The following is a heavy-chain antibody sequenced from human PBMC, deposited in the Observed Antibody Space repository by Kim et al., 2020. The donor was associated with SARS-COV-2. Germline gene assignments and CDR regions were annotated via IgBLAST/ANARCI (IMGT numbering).Heavy chain of an antibody. D-gene: IGHD5-18*01. CDR2: INLKSGKS. CDR3: ARDGEYSDGDEVNAMEV. V-gene: IGHV1-8*01. CDR1: GNSFAHYD. J-gene: IGHJ6*02. Sequence: ASVKVSCKTSGNSFAHYDINWVRQAPGQGLEWMGWINLKSGKSGYAQKFQGRVTMTRNTSINSAYMELSSLRSEDTAVYYCARDGEYSDGDEVNAMEVWGQGTTVTVSS.